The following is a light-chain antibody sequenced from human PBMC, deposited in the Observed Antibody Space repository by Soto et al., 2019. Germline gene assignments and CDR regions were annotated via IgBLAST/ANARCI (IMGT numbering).Light chain of an antibody. CDR2: DAS. CDR1: QSVSSY. CDR3: QQRGKWPST. V-gene: IGKV3-11*01. Sequence: EIVLTQSPATLSLSPGERATLSSRASQSVSSYLAWYQRPPGQAPRLLIYDASNTATGIPARLSGSGSGTDFSLTITSLEPEDFAVYYCQQRGKWPSTFGPGTKVDI. J-gene: IGKJ2*02.